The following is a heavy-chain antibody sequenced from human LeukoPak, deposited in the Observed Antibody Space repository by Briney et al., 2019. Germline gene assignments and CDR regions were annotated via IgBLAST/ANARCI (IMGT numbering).Heavy chain of an antibody. Sequence: GGSLRLSCAASGFTLSIYWMSWVRQAPGKGLVWVARINIEGSITTYADSVKGRFTISRDNAKNTLYLQMNSLTAEDTAVYYCVRALGDAWGQGTLDTVSS. J-gene: IGHJ5*02. V-gene: IGHV3-74*01. CDR2: INIEGSIT. CDR3: VRALGDA. D-gene: IGHD7-27*01. CDR1: GFTLSIYW.